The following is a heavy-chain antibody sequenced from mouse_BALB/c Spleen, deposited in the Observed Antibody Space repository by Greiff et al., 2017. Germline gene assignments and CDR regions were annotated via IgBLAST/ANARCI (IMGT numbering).Heavy chain of an antibody. V-gene: IGHV1-80*01. CDR2: IYPGDGDT. Sequence: VKLQQSGAELVRPGSSVKISCKASGYAFSSYWMNWVKQRPGQGLEWIGQIYPGDGDTNYNGKFKGKATLIAAKSSSSAYMQLSSLTSEDSAVYFCEREGVYGNPFDYWGQGTTLTVSS. D-gene: IGHD2-1*01. CDR1: GYAFSSYW. CDR3: EREGVYGNPFDY. J-gene: IGHJ2*01.